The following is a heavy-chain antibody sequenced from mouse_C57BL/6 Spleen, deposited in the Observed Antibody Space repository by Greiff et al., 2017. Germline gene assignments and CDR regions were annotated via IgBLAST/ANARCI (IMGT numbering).Heavy chain of an antibody. CDR3: ARRDGYFGY. J-gene: IGHJ2*01. CDR2: ISYDGSN. CDR1: GYSITSGYY. V-gene: IGHV3-6*01. D-gene: IGHD2-3*01. Sequence: EVQLQESGPGLVKPSQSLSLTCSVTGYSITSGYYWNWIRQFPGNKLEWMGYISYDGSNNYNPSLKNRISITRDTSKNQFFLKLNSVTTEDTATYYCARRDGYFGYWGQGTTLTVSS.